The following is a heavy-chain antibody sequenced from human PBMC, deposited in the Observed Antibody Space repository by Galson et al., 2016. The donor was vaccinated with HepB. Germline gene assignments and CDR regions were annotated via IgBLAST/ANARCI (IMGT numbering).Heavy chain of an antibody. CDR1: GYTFTSYR. CDR3: ARDGEPLYDYGMDV. CDR2: INVGNGIT. Sequence: SVKVSCKASGYTFTSYRILWVRQAPGQSLEWMGWINVGNGITKYSEKVQGRVTITSDTSASIVHTELSSLISGDTAVYYCARDGEPLYDYGMDVWGQGTTVIVSS. J-gene: IGHJ6*02. D-gene: IGHD1-14*01. V-gene: IGHV1-3*01.